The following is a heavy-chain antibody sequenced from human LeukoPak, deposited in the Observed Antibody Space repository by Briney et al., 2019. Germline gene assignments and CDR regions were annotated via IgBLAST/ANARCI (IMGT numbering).Heavy chain of an antibody. CDR3: AKDHPINAFDI. Sequence: GGSLRLSCAASGFTFSSYWMSWVRQAPGKGLEWVANIKQDGSEKYYVDSVKGRFTISRDNSKNTLYLQMNSLRAEDTAVYYCAKDHPINAFDIWGQGTMATVSS. CDR2: IKQDGSEK. CDR1: GFTFSSYW. V-gene: IGHV3-7*01. J-gene: IGHJ3*02. D-gene: IGHD2-21*01.